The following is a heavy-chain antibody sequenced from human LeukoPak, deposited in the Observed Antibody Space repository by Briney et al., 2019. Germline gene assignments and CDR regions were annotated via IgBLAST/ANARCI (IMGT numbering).Heavy chain of an antibody. CDR2: ITASGTAM. V-gene: IGHV3-48*02. J-gene: IGHJ4*02. CDR1: GFTFSSYS. D-gene: IGHD1-26*01. CDR3: ASSGSYRFDY. Sequence: GGSLRLSCAASGFTFSSYSMNWVRQAPGKGLEWVSHITASGTAMFYAGSVKGRFTISRDNAKNSLYLQMNSLRDEDTAVYYCASSGSYRFDYWGQGTLVTVSS.